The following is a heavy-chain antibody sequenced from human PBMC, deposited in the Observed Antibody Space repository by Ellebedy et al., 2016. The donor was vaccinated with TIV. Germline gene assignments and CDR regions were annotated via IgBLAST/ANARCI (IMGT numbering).Heavy chain of an antibody. D-gene: IGHD3-10*01. J-gene: IGHJ3*02. CDR3: AKASSSGSAYDI. Sequence: GESLKISCAASGFTFSSYTMGWVRQAPGKGLDWVSDINLSGGRTYYADSVTGRFTISRDNSKNTLYLQMSSLGAEDTAVYYCAKASSSGSAYDIWGQGTMITVSS. V-gene: IGHV3-23*01. CDR2: INLSGGRT. CDR1: GFTFSSYT.